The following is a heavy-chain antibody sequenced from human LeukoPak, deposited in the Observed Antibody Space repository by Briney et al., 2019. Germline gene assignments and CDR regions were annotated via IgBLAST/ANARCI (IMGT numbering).Heavy chain of an antibody. CDR1: GFTFSDYY. V-gene: IGHV3-11*04. D-gene: IGHD1-26*01. Sequence: GGSPRLSCAASGFTFSDYYMSWIRQAPGKGLEWVSYISSSGSTIYYADSVKGRFTISRDNAKNSLYLQMNSLRAEDTAVYYCASMGATTSRFDIWGQGTMVTVSS. CDR2: ISSSGSTI. CDR3: ASMGATTSRFDI. J-gene: IGHJ3*02.